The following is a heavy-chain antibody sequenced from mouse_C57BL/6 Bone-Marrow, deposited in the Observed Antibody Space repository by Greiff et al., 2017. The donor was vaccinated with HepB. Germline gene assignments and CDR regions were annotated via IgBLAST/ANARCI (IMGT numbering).Heavy chain of an antibody. CDR1: GFSLTSYG. V-gene: IGHV2-9*01. J-gene: IGHJ4*01. CDR3: AKCYDGYYVVYYYAMDY. CDR2: IWGGGST. Sequence: VKLVESGPGLVAPSQSLSITCTVSGFSLTSYGVDWVRQPPGKGLEWLGVIWGGGSTNYNSALMSRLSISKDNSKSQVFLKMNSLQTDDTAMYYCAKCYDGYYVVYYYAMDYWGQGTSVTVSS. D-gene: IGHD2-3*01.